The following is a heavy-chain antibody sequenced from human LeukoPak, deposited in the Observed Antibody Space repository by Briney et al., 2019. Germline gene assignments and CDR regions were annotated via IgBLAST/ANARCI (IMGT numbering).Heavy chain of an antibody. D-gene: IGHD3-3*01. CDR3: VRDWDHYDFDS. Sequence: PGGSLRLSCAASGVTFSNYWIHWVRQAPGKGLVWVSRINPAGNYANYADSVKGRFTISRDNAKNTVYLQMNSLRAEDTALFYCVRDWDHYDFDSWGQGTLVTVSS. V-gene: IGHV3-74*01. J-gene: IGHJ5*01. CDR1: GVTFSNYW. CDR2: INPAGNYA.